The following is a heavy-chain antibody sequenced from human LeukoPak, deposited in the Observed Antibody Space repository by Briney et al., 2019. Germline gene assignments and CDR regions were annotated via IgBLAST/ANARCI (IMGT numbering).Heavy chain of an antibody. CDR1: GYSITSGYY. Sequence: PSETLSLTCSVSGYSITSGYYWDWIRQPPGRGLEWIGSFHHSGSTYYNPSLKSRVTISVDTSKNQFSLKLTSVTAADTAVYYCLRSQGFGEAFDDWGQGMLVTV. D-gene: IGHD3-10*01. CDR3: LRSQGFGEAFDD. CDR2: FHHSGST. V-gene: IGHV4-38-2*02. J-gene: IGHJ4*02.